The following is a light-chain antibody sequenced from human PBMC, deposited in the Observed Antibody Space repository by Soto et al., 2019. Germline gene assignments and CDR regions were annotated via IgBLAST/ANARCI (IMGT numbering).Light chain of an antibody. Sequence: QSALTQPASVSGSPGQSITISCTGASSDVWSYNFVSWYQQHPGRAPKLMIYEGSKRPSGVSNRFSGSKSGNTASLTISGLQAEDEADYYCCSAVSSSLVFGGGTKLTV. V-gene: IGLV2-23*01. CDR3: CSAVSSSLV. CDR1: SSDVWSYNF. J-gene: IGLJ2*01. CDR2: EGS.